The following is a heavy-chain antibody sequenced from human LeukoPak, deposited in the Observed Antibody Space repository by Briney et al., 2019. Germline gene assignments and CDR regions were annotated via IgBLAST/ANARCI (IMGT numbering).Heavy chain of an antibody. Sequence: PSETLSLTCAVSGGSISSINWWSWVRQPPGKGLEWIGEIYHSGSTNYNPSLKSRVTISVDRSKNQFSLNLNSVTAADTAVYYCVRGGYDFGAFEIWGQGTMVTVSS. CDR1: GGSISSINW. J-gene: IGHJ3*02. CDR2: IYHSGST. D-gene: IGHD5-12*01. CDR3: VRGGYDFGAFEI. V-gene: IGHV4-4*02.